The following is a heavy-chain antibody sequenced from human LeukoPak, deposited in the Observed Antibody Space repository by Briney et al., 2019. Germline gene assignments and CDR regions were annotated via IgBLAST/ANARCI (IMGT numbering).Heavy chain of an antibody. Sequence: SETLSLTCAVYGGSFSGYYWTWIRQPPGKGLEWIGCIYNSGSTNYNPSLKSRVTISVDTSKNQFSLRLSSVTAADTAVYYCARGYGYNSDYWGQGTLVTVSS. V-gene: IGHV4-59*13. D-gene: IGHD5-24*01. CDR2: IYNSGST. CDR1: GGSFSGYY. CDR3: ARGYGYNSDY. J-gene: IGHJ4*02.